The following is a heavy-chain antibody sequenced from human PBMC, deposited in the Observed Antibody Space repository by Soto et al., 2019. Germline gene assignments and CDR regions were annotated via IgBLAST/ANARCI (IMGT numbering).Heavy chain of an antibody. D-gene: IGHD5-12*01. CDR3: ARQGVATGDYYGMDV. Sequence: SETLSLTCTVSGGSISSSSYYWGWIRQPPGKGLEWIGSIYYSGSTYYNPSLKSRVTISVDTSKNQFSLKLSSVTAADTAVHYCARQGVATGDYYGMDVWGQGTTVTVSS. V-gene: IGHV4-39*01. J-gene: IGHJ6*02. CDR1: GGSISSSSYY. CDR2: IYYSGST.